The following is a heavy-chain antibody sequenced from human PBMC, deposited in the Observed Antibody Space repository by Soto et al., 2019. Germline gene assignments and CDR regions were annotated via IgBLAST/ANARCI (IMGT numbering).Heavy chain of an antibody. J-gene: IGHJ4*02. V-gene: IGHV1-69*06. CDR3: ARGLDQPPVGLYFDT. CDR1: GGTFNSYL. Sequence: QVQLVQSGAEVKNPGSSVKVSCKTSGGTFNSYLIDWVRLAPGQGLEWMGGIIPAFGTAKYAQKFQGRVTITADKTTTTAYMELSTLTSDDTAVYYCARGLDQPPVGLYFDTWGQGTLVTVAS. CDR2: IIPAFGTA. D-gene: IGHD2-2*01.